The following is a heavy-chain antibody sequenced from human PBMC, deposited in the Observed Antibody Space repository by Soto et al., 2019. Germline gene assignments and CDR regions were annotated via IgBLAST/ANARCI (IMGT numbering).Heavy chain of an antibody. Sequence: QPGGSLRLSCAASGFTFSDYFMTWVRQAPGKGLEWVASIKHDGSEKYYVDSVKGRFTISRDNSKSSMYLQMNILRAEDTAVYYCAWAISLGIWGQGALVTVVS. D-gene: IGHD3-3*02. V-gene: IGHV3-7*04. CDR3: AWAISLGI. CDR2: IKHDGSEK. J-gene: IGHJ4*02. CDR1: GFTFSDYF.